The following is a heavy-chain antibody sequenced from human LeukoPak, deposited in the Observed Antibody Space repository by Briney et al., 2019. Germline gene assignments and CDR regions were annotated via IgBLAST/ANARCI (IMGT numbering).Heavy chain of an antibody. J-gene: IGHJ5*02. CDR3: ARVRGTTITTIWCDP. D-gene: IGHD4-11*01. CDR2: ISSIGKTV. V-gene: IGHV3-48*01. CDR1: GFTFSGYS. Sequence: GGSLRRSCAASGFTFSGYSMSWVRQAPGKGLEWWSFISSIGKTVYYAVCVKGRFNIHRDNGKNSLYLQMSSLRADDTAVYYCARVRGTTITTIWCDPWGQGTLVTVSS.